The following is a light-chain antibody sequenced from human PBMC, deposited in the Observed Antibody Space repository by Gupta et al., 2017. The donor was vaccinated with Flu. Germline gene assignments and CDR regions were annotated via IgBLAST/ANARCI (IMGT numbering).Light chain of an antibody. J-gene: IGLJ3*02. CDR2: RDN. V-gene: IGLV3-9*01. CDR1: KIGSKN. Sequence: SYELTQPLSVSVALGQTARMTGGGNKIGSKNVHWYQQRPGQAPVLVIYRDNNRPSEIPARFSGSNSGNTATLTITRAQAGDEADYYCQVWDISTGVFGGGTKLTVL. CDR3: QVWDISTGV.